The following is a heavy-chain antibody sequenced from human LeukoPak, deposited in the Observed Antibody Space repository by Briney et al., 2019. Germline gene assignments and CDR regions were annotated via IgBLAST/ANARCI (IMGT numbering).Heavy chain of an antibody. CDR2: ISAYNGNT. CDR1: GYTFTSYG. CDR3: ARNEGLYYDFWSGYPSWMDV. Sequence: ASVKVSCKASGYTFTSYGISWVRQAPGQGLEWMGWISAYNGNTNYAQKLQGRVTMTTGTSTSTAYMELRSLRSDDTAVYYCARNEGLYYDFWSGYPSWMDVWGQGTTVTVSS. V-gene: IGHV1-18*01. J-gene: IGHJ6*02. D-gene: IGHD3-3*01.